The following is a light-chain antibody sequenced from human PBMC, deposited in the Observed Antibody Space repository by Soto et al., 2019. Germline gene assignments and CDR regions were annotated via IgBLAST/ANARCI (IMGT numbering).Light chain of an antibody. Sequence: DLQMTQSPSSVSASVGDRVTITCRASQGINNWLAWYQQKPGKAPKLLIHGASSLQSGVPSRFSGSGSGTDFTLTINSLQPEDFATYYCQHANNFPRTFGGGTKVEIK. CDR1: QGINNW. CDR2: GAS. V-gene: IGKV1-12*01. J-gene: IGKJ4*01. CDR3: QHANNFPRT.